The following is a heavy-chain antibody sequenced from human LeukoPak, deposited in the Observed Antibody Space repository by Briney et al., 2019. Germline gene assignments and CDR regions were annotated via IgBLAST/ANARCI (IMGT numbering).Heavy chain of an antibody. CDR1: GFTLTTYS. CDR2: IGYGSTPI. J-gene: IGHJ5*02. Sequence: GGSLRLSCTASGFTLTTYSMNWVRQAPGKTLEWISYIGYGSTPIHYADSVKGRFTISRDDAKDSLYLQMNFLRAEDTAEYYCARAPRDHDNWFDPWGQGTLVTVSS. D-gene: IGHD5-24*01. CDR3: ARAPRDHDNWFDP. V-gene: IGHV3-48*01.